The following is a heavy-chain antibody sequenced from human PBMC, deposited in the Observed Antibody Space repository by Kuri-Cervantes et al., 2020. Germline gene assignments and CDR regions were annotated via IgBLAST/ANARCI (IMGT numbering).Heavy chain of an antibody. J-gene: IGHJ3*02. Sequence: ASVKVSCKASGYSFTGYYMHWVRQAPGQGLEWMGWINSNSGGTNYAQKFQGRVTMTRDTSISTAYMEMSRLTSDDTAVYYCARDRAVGATSALGAFDIWGQGTMVTVSS. CDR3: ARDRAVGATSALGAFDI. CDR2: INSNSGGT. D-gene: IGHD1-26*01. V-gene: IGHV1-2*02. CDR1: GYSFTGYY.